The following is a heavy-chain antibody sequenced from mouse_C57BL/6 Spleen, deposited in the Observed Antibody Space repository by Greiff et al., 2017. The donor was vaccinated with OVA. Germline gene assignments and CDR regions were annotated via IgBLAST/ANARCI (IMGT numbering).Heavy chain of an antibody. V-gene: IGHV14-4*01. J-gene: IGHJ4*01. CDR3: TLTTVVGRAMDY. CDR1: GFTITDDY. D-gene: IGHD1-1*01. CDR2: IDPENGDT. Sequence: EVQLQESGAELVRPGASVTLSCTASGFTITDDYMHWVKQRPEQGLEWIGWIDPENGDTEYAPKFQGKATITADPSSNTAYLQLNSLTSEDTAVYYCTLTTVVGRAMDYWGQGTSVTVAS.